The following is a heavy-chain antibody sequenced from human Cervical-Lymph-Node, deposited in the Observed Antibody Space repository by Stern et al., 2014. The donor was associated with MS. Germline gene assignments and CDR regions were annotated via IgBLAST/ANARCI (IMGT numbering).Heavy chain of an antibody. CDR1: GGSFSGYY. CDR3: ARGQVRRWFDP. CDR2: INHSGST. Sequence: QVQLQQWGAGLLKPSETLSLTCAVYGGSFSGYYWSWIRQPPGKGLEWIGEINHSGSTNYNPSLKSRVPISVDTSKTQFSLKLSSVTAADTAVYYCARGQVRRWFDPWGQGTLVTVSS. J-gene: IGHJ5*02. V-gene: IGHV4-34*01.